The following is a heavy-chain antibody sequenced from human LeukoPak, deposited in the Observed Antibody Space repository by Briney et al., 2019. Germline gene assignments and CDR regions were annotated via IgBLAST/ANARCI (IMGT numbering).Heavy chain of an antibody. D-gene: IGHD3-10*01. CDR1: GFSFNIYW. J-gene: IGHJ4*02. Sequence: TGGSLRLSCAASGFSFNIYWMHWVRQAPGKGLVWVSRINSDGSSTSYAESVKGRFTISRDNAKKTVYLQISSLRAEDTAVYYCARGAGTGSYYDYWGQGTLVTVSS. CDR2: INSDGSST. CDR3: ARGAGTGSYYDY. V-gene: IGHV3-74*01.